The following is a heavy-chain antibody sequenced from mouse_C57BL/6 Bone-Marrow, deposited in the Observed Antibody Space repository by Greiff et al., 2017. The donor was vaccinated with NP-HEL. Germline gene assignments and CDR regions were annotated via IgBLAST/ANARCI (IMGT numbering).Heavy chain of an antibody. CDR3: ARRGDGYYWYFDV. D-gene: IGHD2-3*01. CDR2: IYPRDGST. CDR1: GYTFTDHT. V-gene: IGHV1-78*01. Sequence: LLESDAELVKPGASVKISCKVSGYTFTDHTIHWMKQRPEQGLEWIGYIYPRDGSTKYNEKFKGKATLTADKSSSTAYMQLNSLTSEDSAVYFCARRGDGYYWYFDVWGTGTTVTVSS. J-gene: IGHJ1*03.